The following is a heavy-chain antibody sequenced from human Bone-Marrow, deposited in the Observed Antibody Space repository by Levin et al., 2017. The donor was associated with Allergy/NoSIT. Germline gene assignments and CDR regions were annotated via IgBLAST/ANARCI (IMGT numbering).Heavy chain of an antibody. CDR2: ISHSGTP. V-gene: IGHV4-4*02. Sequence: KASETLSLTCAVSGGSISSSDWWSWVRQPPGKGLEWIGEISHSGTPNYNPSLKSRVTISVDNPNNQLYLKLTSVTAADTAVYYCGANGFYAIDYWGRGILVTVSS. CDR3: GANGFYAIDY. CDR1: GGSISSSDW. D-gene: IGHD2/OR15-2a*01. J-gene: IGHJ4*02.